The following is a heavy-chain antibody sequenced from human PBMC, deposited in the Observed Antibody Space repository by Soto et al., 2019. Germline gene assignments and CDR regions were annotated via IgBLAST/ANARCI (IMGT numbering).Heavy chain of an antibody. Sequence: PGGSLRLSCTASGFGLSTYAISWVRQAPGKGLEWVSVISANSGNTDYADSVKGRFTISRDNSKSTLYLQMNSLRAEDTAVYYCARDENVLSPGYFDYWGQGTLVTVSS. J-gene: IGHJ4*02. CDR2: ISANSGNT. V-gene: IGHV3-23*01. CDR3: ARDENVLSPGYFDY. CDR1: GFGLSTYA.